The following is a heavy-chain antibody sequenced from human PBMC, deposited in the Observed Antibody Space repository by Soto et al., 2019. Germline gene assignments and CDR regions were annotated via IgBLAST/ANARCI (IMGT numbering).Heavy chain of an antibody. V-gene: IGHV4-59*01. J-gene: IGHJ3*02. CDR2: IYYSGST. CDR3: ARDAGGRGNGAFDI. D-gene: IGHD3-16*01. CDR1: GGSISSYY. Sequence: QVQLQESGPGLVKPSETLCLTCTVSGGSISSYYWSWMRQPPGKGLEWIGYIYYSGSTKSNPSLKSRVTISEDTSKNQLSLKLSSVTAADTAMYYCARDAGGRGNGAFDIWGQGTMVTVSS.